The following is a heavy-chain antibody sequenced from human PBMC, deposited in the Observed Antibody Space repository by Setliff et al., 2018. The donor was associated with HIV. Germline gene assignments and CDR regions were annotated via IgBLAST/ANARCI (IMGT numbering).Heavy chain of an antibody. CDR1: GGSFSDNY. CDR3: ARVYITYWYSIPRFYVYYMDV. J-gene: IGHJ6*03. Sequence: PSETLSLTCAVSGGSFSDNYWNWIRQPPGKGLEWIGEINHSGSTKYNPSLKSRVSISLDTSKNQFSLKLSSVTVADTAVYYCARVYITYWYSIPRFYVYYMDVWGKGTTVTVSS. V-gene: IGHV4-34*01. D-gene: IGHD2-8*02. CDR2: INHSGST.